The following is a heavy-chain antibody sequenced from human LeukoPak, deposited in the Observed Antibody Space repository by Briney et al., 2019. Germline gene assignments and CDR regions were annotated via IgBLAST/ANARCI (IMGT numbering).Heavy chain of an antibody. Sequence: PSQTLSLTCTVSGGSISSGGYYWSWIRQHPGKGLEWIGYIYYSGSTYYNPSLKSRVTISVDTSKNQFSLKLSSVTAADTAVYYCARVSIERSVLYFDYWGQGTLVTVSS. J-gene: IGHJ4*02. CDR3: ARVSIERSVLYFDY. CDR2: IYYSGST. CDR1: GGSISSGGYY. V-gene: IGHV4-31*03. D-gene: IGHD2-21*01.